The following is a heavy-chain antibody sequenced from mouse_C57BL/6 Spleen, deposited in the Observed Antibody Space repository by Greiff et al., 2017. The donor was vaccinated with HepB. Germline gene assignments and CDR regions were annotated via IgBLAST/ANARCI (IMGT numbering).Heavy chain of an antibody. J-gene: IGHJ3*01. Sequence: VQLQQSGPELVKPGASVKISCKASGYAFSSSWMNWVKQRPGKGLEWIGRIHPGDGDTNYNGKFKGKATLTADKSSSTAYMQLSSLTSEDSAVYFCARSYSNYFAWFAYWGQGTLVTVSA. CDR3: ARSYSNYFAWFAY. V-gene: IGHV1-82*01. CDR2: IHPGDGDT. CDR1: GYAFSSSW. D-gene: IGHD2-5*01.